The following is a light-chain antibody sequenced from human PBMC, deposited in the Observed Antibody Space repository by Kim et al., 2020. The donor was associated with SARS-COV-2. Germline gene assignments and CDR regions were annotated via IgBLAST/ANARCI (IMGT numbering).Light chain of an antibody. J-gene: IGKJ2*01. CDR2: GAS. CDR3: QQYNYWPPYT. CDR1: QSVSSN. V-gene: IGKV3-15*01. Sequence: VSPGERATPSCRASQSVSSNLAWYQQKPGQAPRLLIYGASTRATGISARFSGSGSGTEFTLTISSLQSEDFAVYYCQQYNYWPPYTFGQGTKLEI.